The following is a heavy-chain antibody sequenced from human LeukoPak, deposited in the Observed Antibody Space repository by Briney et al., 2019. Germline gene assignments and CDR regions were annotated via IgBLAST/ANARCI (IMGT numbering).Heavy chain of an antibody. CDR1: GGSISSYY. Sequence: SETLSLTCTVSGGSISSYYWSCIRQPPGKGLEWIGYIYYSGSTNYNPSLKSRVTISVDTSKNQFSLKLSSVTAADTTVYYCARDRGTTPFDYWGQGTLVTVSS. CDR2: IYYSGST. V-gene: IGHV4-59*01. D-gene: IGHD4-17*01. J-gene: IGHJ4*02. CDR3: ARDRGTTPFDY.